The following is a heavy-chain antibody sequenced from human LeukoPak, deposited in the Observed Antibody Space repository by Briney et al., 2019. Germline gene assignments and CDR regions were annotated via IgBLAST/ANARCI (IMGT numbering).Heavy chain of an antibody. V-gene: IGHV1-2*02. J-gene: IGHJ4*02. D-gene: IGHD3-10*01. CDR3: ARGNKFYYYGSGSPDY. CDR2: INPNSGGT. CDR1: GYTFTGYY. Sequence: ASVKVSCKASGYTFTGYYMHWVRQAPGQGLEWMGWINPNSGGTNYAQKFQGRVTMTRDTSISTAYMELSRLRSDDTAVYYCARGNKFYYYGSGSPDYWGQGTLATVSS.